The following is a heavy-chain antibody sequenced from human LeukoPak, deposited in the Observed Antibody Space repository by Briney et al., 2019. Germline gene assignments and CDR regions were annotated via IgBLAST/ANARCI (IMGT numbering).Heavy chain of an antibody. CDR1: GGSVSSSY. CDR2: LYHGGST. D-gene: IGHD6-6*01. CDR3: ARGAAARPRWFDP. J-gene: IGHJ5*02. V-gene: IGHV4-59*02. Sequence: SETLSLTCTVSGGSVSSSYWTWFRQPPGKGLEWLGSLYHGGSTNYNSSLSGRVTISVDTSKNQFSLKLSSVTAADTAVYYCARGAAARPRWFDPWGQGTLVTVSS.